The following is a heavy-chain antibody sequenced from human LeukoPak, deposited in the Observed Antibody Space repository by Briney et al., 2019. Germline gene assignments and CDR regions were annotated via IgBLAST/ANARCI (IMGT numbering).Heavy chain of an antibody. Sequence: SETLSLTCAVYGGSFSGYYWSWIRQPPGKGLEWIGEINHSGSTNYNPSLKSRVTISVDTSKNQFSLKLSSVTAADTAVHYCARQGSGYINYWGQGTLVTVSS. D-gene: IGHD2-15*01. CDR3: ARQGSGYINY. CDR1: GGSFSGYY. J-gene: IGHJ4*03. V-gene: IGHV4-34*01. CDR2: INHSGST.